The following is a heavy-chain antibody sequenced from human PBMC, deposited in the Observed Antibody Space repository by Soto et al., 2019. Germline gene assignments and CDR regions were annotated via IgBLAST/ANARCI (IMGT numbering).Heavy chain of an antibody. J-gene: IGHJ5*02. CDR3: ARALTLEWLFNWIDL. CDR2: IYYSGST. CDR1: GGSISNGGYY. Sequence: SETLSLTCTVSGGSISNGGYYWSWIRQHPGKGLEWIGYIYYSGSTNYNPSLKSRVTISVDTSKNQFSLKLSSVTAADTAVYYCARALTLEWLFNWIDLPGQATLVTVSS. D-gene: IGHD3-3*01. V-gene: IGHV4-61*08.